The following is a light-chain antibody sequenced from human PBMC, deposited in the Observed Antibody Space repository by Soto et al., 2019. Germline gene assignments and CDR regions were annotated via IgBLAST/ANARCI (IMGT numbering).Light chain of an antibody. CDR3: QQYRSSPRT. CDR1: QSVSSSF. V-gene: IGKV3-20*01. J-gene: IGKJ5*01. Sequence: EIVLTQSPGTLCLSPGERATLSCRASQSVSSSFLAWYQQKAGQAPRLLIYGASSRATGIPDRFSGSGSGTDFTLTISRLEPEDFAVYYSQQYRSSPRTFGQGTRLEIK. CDR2: GAS.